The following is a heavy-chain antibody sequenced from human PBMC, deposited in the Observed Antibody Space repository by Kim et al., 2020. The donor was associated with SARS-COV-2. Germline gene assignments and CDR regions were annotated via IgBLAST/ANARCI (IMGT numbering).Heavy chain of an antibody. J-gene: IGHJ6*01. CDR3: ARGPDVDIVATNYDYG. V-gene: IGHV4-34*01. D-gene: IGHD5-12*01. CDR2: INHSGST. CDR1: GGSFSGYC. Sequence: SETLSLTCAVYGGSFSGYCWSWIRQPPGKGLEWIGEINHSGSTNYNPSLKSRVTISVDTSKNQFSLKLSSVTAADTAVYYCARGPDVDIVATNYDYG.